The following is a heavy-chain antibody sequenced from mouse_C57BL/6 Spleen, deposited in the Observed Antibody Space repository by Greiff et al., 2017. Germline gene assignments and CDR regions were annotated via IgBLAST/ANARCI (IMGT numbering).Heavy chain of an antibody. CDR2: ISSGSSTI. D-gene: IGHD1-1*01. Sequence: EVKLVESGGGLVRPGGSLKLSCAASGSTFSDYGMHWVGQAPETGLEWVAYISSGSSTIYYADTVKGRFTISRDNAKNTLFLQLTSLMSEDTAMYYCARGSSYGYAMDDWGQGTSVTVSS. J-gene: IGHJ4*01. CDR1: GSTFSDYG. V-gene: IGHV5-17*01. CDR3: ARGSSYGYAMDD.